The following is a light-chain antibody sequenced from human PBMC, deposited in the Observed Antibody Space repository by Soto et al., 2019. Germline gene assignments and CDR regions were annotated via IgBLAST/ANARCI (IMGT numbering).Light chain of an antibody. CDR2: DAS. CDR1: QSISRW. J-gene: IGKJ1*01. V-gene: IGKV1-5*01. CDR3: QQYESYST. Sequence: DIHMTQSPSTLSASVGDIVTITCGASQSISRWLAWYQKKPGKAPKLLIYDASTLESGVQSRFSGSGSGTEFTLTIRSLQPDDFATYYCQQYESYSTFGQGTKVDIK.